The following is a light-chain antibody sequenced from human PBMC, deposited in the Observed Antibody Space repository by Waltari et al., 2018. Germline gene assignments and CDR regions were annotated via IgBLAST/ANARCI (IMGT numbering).Light chain of an antibody. CDR3: SSYTSSSTFGYV. CDR1: SSDVGGYNY. CDR2: DVS. V-gene: IGLV2-14*01. Sequence: QSALTQPASVSGSPGQSITISCTGTSSDVGGYNYVPWYQQHPGKAPKLMIYDVSKRPSGVSNRFSGSKSGNTASLTISGLQAEDEADYYCSSYTSSSTFGYVFGTGTKVTVL. J-gene: IGLJ1*01.